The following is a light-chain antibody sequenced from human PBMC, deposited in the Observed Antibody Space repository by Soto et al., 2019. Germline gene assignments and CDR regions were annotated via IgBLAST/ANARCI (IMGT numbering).Light chain of an antibody. CDR3: CSYAGSYTYV. Sequence: QSLLTQPPSASGSPGQSVTISCTGSSSDVGGYNYVSWYQQHPGKAPKLMIYDVSRRPSGVPDRFSGSKSGNTASLTISGLQAEDEADYYCCSYAGSYTYVFGTGTKVT. J-gene: IGLJ1*01. CDR1: SSDVGGYNY. V-gene: IGLV2-11*01. CDR2: DVS.